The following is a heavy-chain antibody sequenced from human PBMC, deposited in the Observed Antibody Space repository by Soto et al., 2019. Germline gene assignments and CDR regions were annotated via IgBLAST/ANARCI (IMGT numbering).Heavy chain of an antibody. V-gene: IGHV4-39*01. CDR3: ARHHSGSYYFQFDR. CDR1: GGSIDSSTYY. CDR2: ISYSGST. J-gene: IGHJ4*02. D-gene: IGHD1-26*01. Sequence: SETLSLTCTVSGGSIDSSTYYWGWVRQPPGKGLEWIGSISYSGSTYYNPSLKSRVTISVDTSKGQFSLKLTSLTAADTAVFYCARHHSGSYYFQFDRWGQGTLVTVSS.